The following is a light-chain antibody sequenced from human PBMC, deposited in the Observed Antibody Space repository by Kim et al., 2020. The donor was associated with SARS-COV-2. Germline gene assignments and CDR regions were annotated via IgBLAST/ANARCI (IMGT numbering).Light chain of an antibody. CDR2: AAS. V-gene: IGKV1-9*01. Sequence: GDRVTNSCRAIEGSGTYLGWDQQKPGKAPKLLIYAASTLQSGVPSRFSGGGSGTDFTLTISSLQPEDFATYYCQQLKRYPLTFGGGTKLDIK. CDR1: EGSGTY. J-gene: IGKJ4*01. CDR3: QQLKRYPLT.